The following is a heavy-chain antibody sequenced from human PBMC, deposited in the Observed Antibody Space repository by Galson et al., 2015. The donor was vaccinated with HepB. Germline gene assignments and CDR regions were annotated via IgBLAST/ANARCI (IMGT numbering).Heavy chain of an antibody. CDR1: GFTFSSYA. CDR2: ISGSGGGT. D-gene: IGHD5-18*01. V-gene: IGHV3-23*01. CDR3: AKQPWIQLWPHNYFDY. J-gene: IGHJ4*02. Sequence: SLRLSCAASGFTFSSYAMSWVRQAPGKGLEWVSVISGSGGGTYYADSVKGRFTISRDNSKNTLYLQMNSLRAEDTAVYYCAKQPWIQLWPHNYFDYWGQGTLVTVSS.